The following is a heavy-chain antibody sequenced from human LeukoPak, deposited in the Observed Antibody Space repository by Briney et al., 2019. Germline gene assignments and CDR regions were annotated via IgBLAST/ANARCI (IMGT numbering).Heavy chain of an antibody. V-gene: IGHV4-59*01. J-gene: IGHJ4*02. CDR1: GGSISSYY. Sequence: SETLSLTCTVSGGSISSYYWSWIRQPPGKGLEWIGYIYYSGSTNYNPSLKSRVTISVDTSKNQFSLKLSSVTAADTAVYYCARVDSSNWYDSRGYFDQWGQGTLVTVSS. D-gene: IGHD6-13*01. CDR2: IYYSGST. CDR3: ARVDSSNWYDSRGYFDQ.